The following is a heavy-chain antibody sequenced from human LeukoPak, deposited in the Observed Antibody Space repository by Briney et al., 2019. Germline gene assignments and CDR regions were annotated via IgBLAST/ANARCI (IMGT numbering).Heavy chain of an antibody. CDR3: ARDPRGSLQRFDY. D-gene: IGHD1-26*01. V-gene: IGHV1-46*01. CDR2: INPNGGGT. Sequence: ASVKVSCKTSGYTFTTYYMHWVRQAPGQGLEWMGVINPNGGGTAYVEKFQGRVTMTRDTSTSTVYMQLSSLRSEDTAVYYCARDPRGSLQRFDYWGQGTLVTVSS. CDR1: GYTFTTYY. J-gene: IGHJ4*02.